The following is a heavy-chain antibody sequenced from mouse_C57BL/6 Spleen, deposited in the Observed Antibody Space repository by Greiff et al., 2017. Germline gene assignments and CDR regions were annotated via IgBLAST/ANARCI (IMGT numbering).Heavy chain of an antibody. CDR3: ARLGDSNWYFDV. Sequence: VQLQQPGAELVMPGASVKLSCKASGYTFTSYWMHWVKQRPGQGLEWIGEIDPSDSYTNYNQKFKGKSTLTVDKSSSTAYMQLSSLTSEDSAVYYCARLGDSNWYFDVWGTGTTVTVSS. CDR2: IDPSDSYT. V-gene: IGHV1-69*01. D-gene: IGHD2-5*01. CDR1: GYTFTSYW. J-gene: IGHJ1*03.